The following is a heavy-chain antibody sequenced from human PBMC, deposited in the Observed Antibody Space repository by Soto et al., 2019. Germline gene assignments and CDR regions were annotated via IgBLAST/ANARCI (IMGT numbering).Heavy chain of an antibody. CDR3: ARDGRDIVATITGGAFDI. D-gene: IGHD5-12*01. Sequence: GGSLRLSCAASGFTFSSYGIHWVRQAPGKGLEWVAVIWYDGSNKYYADSVKGRFTISRDNSKNTLYLQMNSLRAEDTAVYYCARDGRDIVATITGGAFDIWGQGTMVTVSS. CDR1: GFTFSSYG. J-gene: IGHJ3*02. V-gene: IGHV3-33*01. CDR2: IWYDGSNK.